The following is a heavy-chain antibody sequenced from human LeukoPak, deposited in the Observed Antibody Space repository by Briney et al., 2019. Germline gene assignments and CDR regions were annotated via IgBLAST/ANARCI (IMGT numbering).Heavy chain of an antibody. Sequence: GESLKISCKGSGYSFTSYWIGWVRQMPGKGLEWMGIIYPDDSDTTYSPSFQGQVTISADKSINTAFLQWSSLKASDTAMYYCARLRVSSTKYFDYWGQGTLVTVSS. CDR2: IYPDDSDT. CDR3: ARLRVSSTKYFDY. D-gene: IGHD2-2*01. CDR1: GYSFTSYW. J-gene: IGHJ4*02. V-gene: IGHV5-51*01.